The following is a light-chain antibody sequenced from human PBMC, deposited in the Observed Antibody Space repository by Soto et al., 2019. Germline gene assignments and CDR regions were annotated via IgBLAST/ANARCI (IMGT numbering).Light chain of an antibody. CDR2: DAS. V-gene: IGKV3-11*01. J-gene: IGKJ5*01. CDR1: RSVSSY. CDR3: QQRTNWPSST. Sequence: EVVLTQSPATLSLSPGERATLSCRASRSVSSYLAWYQQKPGQAPRLLISDASNRATGIPARFSGSGSGTDFTLTISSLAPEDFAVYYCQQRTNWPSSTFGQGTRLEIQ.